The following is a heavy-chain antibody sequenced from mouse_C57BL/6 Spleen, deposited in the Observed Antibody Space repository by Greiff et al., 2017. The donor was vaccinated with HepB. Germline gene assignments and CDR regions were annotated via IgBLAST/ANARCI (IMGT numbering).Heavy chain of an antibody. CDR2: IYPGDGDT. V-gene: IGHV1-82*01. D-gene: IGHD1-1*01. CDR3: ERTYYGSTLYWYFDV. Sequence: VQLQQSGPELVKPGASVKISCKASGYAFSSSWMNWVKQRPGKGLEWIGRIYPGDGDTNYNGKFKGKATLTADKSSSTAYMQLSSLTSEDSAVYFCERTYYGSTLYWYFDVWGTGTTVTVSS. CDR1: GYAFSSSW. J-gene: IGHJ1*03.